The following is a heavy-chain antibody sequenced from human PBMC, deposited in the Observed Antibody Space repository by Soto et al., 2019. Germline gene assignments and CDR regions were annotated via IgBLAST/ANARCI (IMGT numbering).Heavy chain of an antibody. D-gene: IGHD2-8*01. CDR1: GFKFSSYA. J-gene: IGHJ4*02. CDR3: AKDQCTDAICYFDY. CDR2: IRGSGDST. Sequence: EVQLMDSGGGLVQPGGSLRLSCAASGFKFSSYAMSWVRQAPGKGLEWVSSIRGSGDSTYYADSVKGQFTISRDNSKNMLYLQMSSLRAEDTAEYYCAKDQCTDAICYFDYWGQGALVTVSS. V-gene: IGHV3-23*01.